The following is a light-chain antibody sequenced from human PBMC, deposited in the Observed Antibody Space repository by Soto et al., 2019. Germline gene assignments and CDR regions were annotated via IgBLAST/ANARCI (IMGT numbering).Light chain of an antibody. CDR2: GAS. J-gene: IGKJ2*01. CDR1: QSVSSSY. Sequence: EIVLTQSPGTLSLSPGERATLSCRASQSVSSSYLAWYQQKPGQAPRLLIYGASSRATDIPDRFSSSGSGTDFTLSISRLEPEDFAVYYCQQYSGSPPYTFGQGTKLEIQ. V-gene: IGKV3-20*01. CDR3: QQYSGSPPYT.